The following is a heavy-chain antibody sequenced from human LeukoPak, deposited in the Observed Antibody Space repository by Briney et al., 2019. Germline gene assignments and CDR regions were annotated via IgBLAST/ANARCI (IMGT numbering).Heavy chain of an antibody. D-gene: IGHD7-27*01. V-gene: IGHV4-4*02. Sequence: ASETLSLTCGVSGGSISSTSWWSWVRQPPGKGLEWIGEMHHSGNTNNNPSLKSRVTISVDKSKNQFSLKLSSVTAADTAVYYCAANWGYDAFDIWGQGTMVTVSS. CDR1: GGSISSTSW. CDR3: AANWGYDAFDI. CDR2: MHHSGNT. J-gene: IGHJ3*02.